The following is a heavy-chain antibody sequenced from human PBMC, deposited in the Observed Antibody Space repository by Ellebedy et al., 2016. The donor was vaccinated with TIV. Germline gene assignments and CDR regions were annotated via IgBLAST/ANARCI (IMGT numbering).Heavy chain of an antibody. CDR2: INCGNGNT. D-gene: IGHD1-26*01. J-gene: IGHJ4*02. CDR1: GYTFTSYA. V-gene: IGHV1-3*01. Sequence: AASVKVSCKASGYTFTSYAMHWVRQAPGQRLEWMGWINCGNGNTKYSQKFQGSVTITRDTSASTAYMELSSLRSEDTAVYYCAREGVVGANRGGYFDNWGQGTLVTVSS. CDR3: AREGVVGANRGGYFDN.